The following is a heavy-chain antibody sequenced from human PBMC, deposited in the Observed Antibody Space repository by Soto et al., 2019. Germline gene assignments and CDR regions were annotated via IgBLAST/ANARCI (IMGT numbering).Heavy chain of an antibody. CDR3: TTDLQIKDFWSGYYTSYYYGMDV. J-gene: IGHJ6*02. CDR2: IKSKTDGGTT. CDR1: GFTFSNAW. Sequence: GGSLRLSCAASGFTFSNAWINWVRQAPGKGLEWVGRIKSKTDGGTTDYAAPVKGRFTISRDDSKNTLYLQMNSLKTEDTAVYYCTTDLQIKDFWSGYYTSYYYGMDVWGQGTTVTVSS. V-gene: IGHV3-15*07. D-gene: IGHD3-3*01.